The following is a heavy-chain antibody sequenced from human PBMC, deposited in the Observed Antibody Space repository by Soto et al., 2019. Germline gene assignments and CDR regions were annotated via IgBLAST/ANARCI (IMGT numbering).Heavy chain of an antibody. CDR2: ISGSGGST. D-gene: IGHD6-19*01. J-gene: IGHJ5*02. CDR1: GFTFSSYA. Sequence: PGGSLRLSCAASGFTFSSYAMSWVRQAPGKGLEWVSAISGSGGSTYYADSVKGQFTISRDNSKNTLYLQKNSLRAEDTAVYYCAKGDSSGWTNWFDPWGQGTLVTVSS. CDR3: AKGDSSGWTNWFDP. V-gene: IGHV3-23*01.